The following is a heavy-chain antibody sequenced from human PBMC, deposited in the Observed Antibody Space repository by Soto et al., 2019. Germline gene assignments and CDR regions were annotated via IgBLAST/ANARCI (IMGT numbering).Heavy chain of an antibody. V-gene: IGHV3-74*01. CDR3: ARDPKIVVVPAASNWFDP. Sequence: PGGSLRLSCAASGFTFSSYWMHWVRQAPGKGLVWVSRINSDGSSTSYADSVRGRFTISRDNAKNTLYLQMNSLRAEDTAVYYCARDPKIVVVPAASNWFDPWGQETLVTVSS. J-gene: IGHJ5*02. CDR2: INSDGSST. CDR1: GFTFSSYW. D-gene: IGHD2-2*01.